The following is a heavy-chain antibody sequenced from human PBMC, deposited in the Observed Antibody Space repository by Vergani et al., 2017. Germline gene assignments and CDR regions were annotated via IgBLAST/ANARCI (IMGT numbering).Heavy chain of an antibody. CDR3: ARYNKQLRPRAFEL. V-gene: IGHV4-61*02. D-gene: IGHD4-23*01. CDR2: IYVSGIT. J-gene: IGHJ3*01. Sequence: QVQLQESGPGLVQPSQTLSLTCTVSGASINNDFYYWHWIRQPAGKGLEWIGRIYVSGITDYNSSLQSRVFMSVNTSKNHFSLTLTSVTSADTAVYYCARYNKQLRPRAFELWGQGTMVTVSS. CDR1: GASINNDFYY.